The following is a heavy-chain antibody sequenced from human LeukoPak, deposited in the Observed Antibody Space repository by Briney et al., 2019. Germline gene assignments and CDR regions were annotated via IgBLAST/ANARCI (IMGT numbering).Heavy chain of an antibody. CDR1: GGSISYYY. CDR3: ARQGNGDLYYFDY. CDR2: INYSGST. J-gene: IGHJ4*02. V-gene: IGHV4-59*08. Sequence: PSATLSLTCTASGGSISYYYWSWIRQPPGQGLEWIGYINYSGSTKYNPSLKSQITISVDASKNQFSLRLSSVTAADTAMYYCARQGNGDLYYFDYWGQGTLVTVSS. D-gene: IGHD4-17*01.